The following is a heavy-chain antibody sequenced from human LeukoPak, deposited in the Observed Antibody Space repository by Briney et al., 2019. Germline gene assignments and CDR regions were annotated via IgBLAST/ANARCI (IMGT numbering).Heavy chain of an antibody. CDR2: IYHSGST. V-gene: IGHV4-59*04. D-gene: IGHD3-10*01. J-gene: IGHJ4*02. CDR3: ASTYYYGSGSPPAHFDY. Sequence: SETLSLTCIVSGGSISSYYWSWIRQPPGKGLEWIGYIYHSGSTYYNPSLKSRVTISVDRSKNQFSLKLSSVTAADTAVYYCASTYYYGSGSPPAHFDYWGQGTLVTVSS. CDR1: GGSISSYY.